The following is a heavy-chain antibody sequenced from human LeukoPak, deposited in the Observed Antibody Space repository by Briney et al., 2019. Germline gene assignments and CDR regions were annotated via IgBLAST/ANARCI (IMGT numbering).Heavy chain of an antibody. CDR3: ARDISYCSSTSCPSQD. D-gene: IGHD2-2*01. V-gene: IGHV1-69*01. J-gene: IGHJ4*02. CDR1: GGTFSSYA. Sequence: SVKVSCKASGGTFSSYAISWVRQAPGQGLEWMGGIIPIFGTANYAQKFRGRVTITADESTSTAYMELSSLRSEDTAVYYCARDISYCSSTSCPSQDWGQGTLVTVSS. CDR2: IIPIFGTA.